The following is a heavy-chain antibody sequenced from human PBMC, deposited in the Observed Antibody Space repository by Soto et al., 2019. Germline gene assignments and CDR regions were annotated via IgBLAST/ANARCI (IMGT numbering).Heavy chain of an antibody. CDR2: IYYSGST. J-gene: IGHJ5*02. CDR3: ARAFVVVPAASVFDP. V-gene: IGHV4-59*01. Sequence: SETLSLTCTVSGGSISSYYWSWIRQPPGKGLEWIGYIYYSGSTNYNPSLKSRVTISVDTSKNQFPLKLSSVTAADTAVYYCARAFVVVPAASVFDPWGQGTLVTVSS. CDR1: GGSISSYY. D-gene: IGHD2-2*01.